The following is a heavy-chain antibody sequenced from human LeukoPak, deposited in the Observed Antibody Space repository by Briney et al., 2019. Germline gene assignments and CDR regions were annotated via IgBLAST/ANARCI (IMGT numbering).Heavy chain of an antibody. Sequence: PGGSLRLSCAASGFTVSSNYMSWVRQAPGKGLEWVSVIYSGGSTYYADSVKGRFTISRDNSENTLYLQMNSLRAEDTAVYYCAREIRAYDILTGYYPNGMDVWGQGTTVTVSS. D-gene: IGHD3-9*01. CDR2: IYSGGST. CDR1: GFTVSSNY. V-gene: IGHV3-53*01. CDR3: AREIRAYDILTGYYPNGMDV. J-gene: IGHJ6*02.